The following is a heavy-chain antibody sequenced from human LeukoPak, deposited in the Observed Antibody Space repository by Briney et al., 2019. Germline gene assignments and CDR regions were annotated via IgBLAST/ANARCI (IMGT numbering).Heavy chain of an antibody. CDR3: ARDVLTGYPNWFDP. D-gene: IGHD3-9*01. CDR2: IKQEEREK. Sequence: GGSLRHSCAASGFTFCRYWMSWVRPAPGKGPGRVANIKQEEREKYHLATVKGRFTISRDNAKNTLYLQMNSLRAEDTAVYYCARDVLTGYPNWFDPWGQGTLVTVSS. V-gene: IGHV3-7*03. CDR1: GFTFCRYW. J-gene: IGHJ5*02.